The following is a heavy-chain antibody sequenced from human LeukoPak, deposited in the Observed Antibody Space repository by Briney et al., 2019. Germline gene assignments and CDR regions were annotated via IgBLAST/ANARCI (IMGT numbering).Heavy chain of an antibody. CDR3: ARAGATQIHYYYYYMDV. CDR1: GYTFISYS. D-gene: IGHD1-26*01. Sequence: GASVKVSCKASGYTFISYSMNWVRQAPGQGHGWMGWINPNSGGTNYAQKFQGRVTMTRDTSISTAYMELSRLRSDDTAVYYCARAGATQIHYYYYYMDVWGKGTTVTISS. V-gene: IGHV1-2*02. CDR2: INPNSGGT. J-gene: IGHJ6*03.